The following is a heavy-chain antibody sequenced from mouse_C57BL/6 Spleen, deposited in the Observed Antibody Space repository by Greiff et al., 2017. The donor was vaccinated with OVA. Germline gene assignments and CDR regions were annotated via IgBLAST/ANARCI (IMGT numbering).Heavy chain of an antibody. Sequence: QVQLQQPGAELVKPGASVKVSCKASGYTFTSYWMHWVKQRPGQGLEWIGRIHPSDSDTNYNQKFKGKATLTVDKSSSTAYMQLSGLTSEDSAVYYCAILGGYDRAFAYWGQGTLVTVSA. J-gene: IGHJ3*01. V-gene: IGHV1-74*01. CDR2: IHPSDSDT. CDR1: GYTFTSYW. CDR3: AILGGYDRAFAY. D-gene: IGHD2-2*01.